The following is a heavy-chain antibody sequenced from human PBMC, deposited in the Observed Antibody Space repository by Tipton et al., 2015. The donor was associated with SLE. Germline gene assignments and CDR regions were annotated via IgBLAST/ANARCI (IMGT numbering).Heavy chain of an antibody. CDR3: ARQRSRLLSPLDA. V-gene: IGHV4-59*08. CDR2: VCNSVST. J-gene: IGHJ6*02. D-gene: IGHD3-10*01. Sequence: TLSLTCTVSGASVSSFCWNWIRQSPGKGLEWIACVCNSVSTNYDPSLKSRGTISVDTSKNHFSLELTSVTAADTAVYYCARQRSRLLSPLDAWGQGTTVTVS. CDR1: GASVSSFC.